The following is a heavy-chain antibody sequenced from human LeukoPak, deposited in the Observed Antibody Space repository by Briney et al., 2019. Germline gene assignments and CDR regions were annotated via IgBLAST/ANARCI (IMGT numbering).Heavy chain of an antibody. D-gene: IGHD6-19*01. Sequence: PSETLSLTCTVSGGSISSSGNYWGWIRQPPGKGLEWIGNMYYTGSTYYNPSLKGRVTISVDTSKNQFSLKLTSVTAAETAVYYCARLTRNRSGWVDYWGQGTLVTVSS. CDR3: ARLTRNRSGWVDY. CDR2: MYYTGST. V-gene: IGHV4-39*01. J-gene: IGHJ4*02. CDR1: GGSISSSGNY.